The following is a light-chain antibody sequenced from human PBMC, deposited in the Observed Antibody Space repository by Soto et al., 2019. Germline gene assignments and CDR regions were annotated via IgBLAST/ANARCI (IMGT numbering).Light chain of an antibody. J-gene: IGKJ1*01. CDR3: MQALQTPPWT. V-gene: IGKV2-28*01. CDR1: QSLRHSNGYNY. Sequence: DIVMTQSPLSLPVTPGEPASISCRSSQSLRHSNGYNYLDWYLQKPGQSPQLLIYLGSNRASGVPDRFSGSGSGTDFTLKISRVEAEDVGVYYCMQALQTPPWTFGQGTKVAIK. CDR2: LGS.